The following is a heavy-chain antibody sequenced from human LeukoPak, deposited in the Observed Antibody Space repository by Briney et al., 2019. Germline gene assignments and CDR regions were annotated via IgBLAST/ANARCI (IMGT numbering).Heavy chain of an antibody. Sequence: KTSETLSLSCSVSGGSISIYYWTWIRQIPGKGLEWIGYIYYTGTTNYNPLFESRATISVDTSKNQFSLKLTSVTAADTAVYYCARGWYYYGSGEGQFDYWGQGTLVTVSS. CDR1: GGSISIYY. J-gene: IGHJ4*02. CDR3: ARGWYYYGSGEGQFDY. D-gene: IGHD3-10*01. V-gene: IGHV4-59*08. CDR2: IYYTGTT.